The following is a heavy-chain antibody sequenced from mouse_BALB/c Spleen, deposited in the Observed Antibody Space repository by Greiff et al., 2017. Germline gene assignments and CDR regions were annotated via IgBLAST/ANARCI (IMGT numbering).Heavy chain of an antibody. J-gene: IGHJ2*01. D-gene: IGHD4-1*01. V-gene: IGHV2-9*02. Sequence: VKLMESGPGLVAPSQSLSITCTVSGFSLTSYGVHWVRQPPGKGLEWLGVIWAGGSTNYNSALMSRLSISKDNSKSQVFLKMNSLQTDDTAMYYCARGGELGRYYFDYWGQGTTLTVSS. CDR3: ARGGELGRYYFDY. CDR2: IWAGGST. CDR1: GFSLTSYG.